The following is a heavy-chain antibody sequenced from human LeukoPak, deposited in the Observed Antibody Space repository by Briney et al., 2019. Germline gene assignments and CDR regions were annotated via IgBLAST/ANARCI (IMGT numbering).Heavy chain of an antibody. D-gene: IGHD2/OR15-2a*01. CDR2: ISAYNGNT. CDR3: ARGPEYYRYDY. V-gene: IGHV1-18*01. Sequence: ASVKVSCKASGGTFSSYAISWVRQAPGQGLEWMGWISAYNGNTNYAQKLQGRVTMTTDTSTSTAYMELRSLRSDDTAVYYCARGPEYYRYDYWGQGTLVTVSS. CDR1: GGTFSSYA. J-gene: IGHJ4*02.